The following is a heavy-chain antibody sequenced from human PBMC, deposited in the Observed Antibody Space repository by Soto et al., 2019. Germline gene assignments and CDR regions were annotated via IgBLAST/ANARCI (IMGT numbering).Heavy chain of an antibody. CDR2: ISGDGGST. D-gene: IGHD7-27*01. J-gene: IGHJ3*02. CDR1: GFTFDDYA. CDR3: AKDGLYNWGSDAFDI. Sequence: GGSLRLSCAASGFTFDDYAMHWVRQAPGKGLEWVSLISGDGGSTYYADSVKGRFTISRDNSKNSLYLQMNSLRTEDTALYYCAKDGLYNWGSDAFDIWGQGTMVTVSS. V-gene: IGHV3-43*02.